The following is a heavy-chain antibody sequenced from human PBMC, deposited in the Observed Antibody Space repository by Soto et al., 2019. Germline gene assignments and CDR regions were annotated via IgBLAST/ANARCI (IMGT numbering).Heavy chain of an antibody. CDR3: ARDRPTIFGVAFDY. Sequence: HPGGSLRLSCAASGFTFSSYWMSWVRQAPGKGLEWVANIKQDGSEKYYVDSVKGRFTISRDNAKNSLYLQMNSLRAEDTAVYYCARDRPTIFGVAFDYWGQGTLVTVSS. V-gene: IGHV3-7*03. J-gene: IGHJ4*02. D-gene: IGHD3-3*01. CDR1: GFTFSSYW. CDR2: IKQDGSEK.